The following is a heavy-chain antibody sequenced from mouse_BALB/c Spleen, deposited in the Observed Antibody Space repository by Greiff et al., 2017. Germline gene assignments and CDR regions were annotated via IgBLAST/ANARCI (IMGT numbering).Heavy chain of an antibody. D-gene: IGHD2-2*01. CDR3: ARHPNYVYLYAMDY. J-gene: IGHJ4*01. Sequence: QVQLQQSGPDLVAPSQSLSITCTVSGFSLTSYGVHWVRQPPGKGLEWLVVIWSDGSTTYNSALKSRLSLSKDNSKSQVFLKMNSLQTDDTAMYYCARHPNYVYLYAMDYWGQGTSVTVSS. CDR1: GFSLTSYG. V-gene: IGHV2-6-2*01. CDR2: IWSDGST.